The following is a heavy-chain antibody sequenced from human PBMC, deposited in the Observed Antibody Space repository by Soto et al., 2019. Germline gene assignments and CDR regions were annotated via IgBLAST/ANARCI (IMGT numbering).Heavy chain of an antibody. CDR1: GFTFDDYA. J-gene: IGHJ4*02. D-gene: IGHD2-21*01. Sequence: GGSLRLSCAASGFTFDDYAMHWVRQAPGKGLEWVSGISWNSGSIGYADSVKGRFTISRDNAKNSLYLQMNSLRAEDTAVYYCAQDTASRTQYYFDSWGQGTLVAVSS. V-gene: IGHV3-9*01. CDR2: ISWNSGSI. CDR3: AQDTASRTQYYFDS.